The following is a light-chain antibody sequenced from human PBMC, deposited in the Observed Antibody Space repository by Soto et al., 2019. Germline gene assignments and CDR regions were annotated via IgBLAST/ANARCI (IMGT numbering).Light chain of an antibody. CDR3: VQFSHFPRT. CDR2: QIS. J-gene: IGKJ1*01. CDR1: QSLVYSDGNTY. V-gene: IGKV2-24*01. Sequence: DIVLTQTPLSSPVTLGQPASISCRSSQSLVYSDGNTYLSWLQQRPCKPPRLLIYQISNRFSRVPDRFSGRGAGTDFTLKISRVEAEDVGVYSCVQFSHFPRTFGQVTKVEIK.